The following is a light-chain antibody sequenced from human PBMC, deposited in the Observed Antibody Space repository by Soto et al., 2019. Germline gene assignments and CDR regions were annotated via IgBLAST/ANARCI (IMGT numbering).Light chain of an antibody. CDR2: RNN. Sequence: QSVLTQPPSASGTPGQRVTISCSGSSSNIGSNSVYWYQHLPGTAPKLLIYRNNQRPSGVPDRFSGSKSGTSASLAISGLRSEDEADYYCAAWDDSLSGWMFGGGTKLTVL. V-gene: IGLV1-47*01. J-gene: IGLJ3*02. CDR3: AAWDDSLSGWM. CDR1: SSNIGSNS.